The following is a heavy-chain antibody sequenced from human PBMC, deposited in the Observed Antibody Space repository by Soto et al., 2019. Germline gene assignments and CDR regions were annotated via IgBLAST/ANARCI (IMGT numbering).Heavy chain of an antibody. CDR1: GGTFSSYA. V-gene: IGHV1-69*06. D-gene: IGHD6-13*01. CDR2: ITPISGTA. Sequence: QVRLVQSGAEVKKPGSSVKVSCKASGGTFSSYAISWVLQAPGQGLEWIGGITPISGTANYAQRFQDRVTITADKSTSTAYMELSSLRSEDTAVYYCARDPPYSSSWYGGWFDPWGQGTLVTVSS. CDR3: ARDPPYSSSWYGGWFDP. J-gene: IGHJ5*02.